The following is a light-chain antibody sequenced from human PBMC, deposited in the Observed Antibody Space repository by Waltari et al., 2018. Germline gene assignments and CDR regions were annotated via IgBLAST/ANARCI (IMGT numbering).Light chain of an antibody. V-gene: IGLV1-44*01. Sequence: QSVLIQPPSVSGTPGQTVTISCSGTNSNIGNNIVSWYQRFPGMAPRLLIYDNNKRASGGPARFSGSKSGTSASLAISGLQSEDEADYYCAPWDDSLNGVLFGGGTTLTVL. CDR2: DNN. J-gene: IGLJ3*02. CDR3: APWDDSLNGVL. CDR1: NSNIGNNI.